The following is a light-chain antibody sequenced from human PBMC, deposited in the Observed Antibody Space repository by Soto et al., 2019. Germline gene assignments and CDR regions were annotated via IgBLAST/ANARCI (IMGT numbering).Light chain of an antibody. CDR2: DAS. CDR3: PQFNSYSRV. J-gene: IGKJ1*01. Sequence: DILMTQSPSTLSASVGDRVTITCRASQSISNWLAWYQQRPGKSPNLLIFDASKLQSGVPSRFSGSGSGTEFTLTISSLQPDGVATYYCPQFNSYSRVFGQGTKVEIK. CDR1: QSISNW. V-gene: IGKV1-5*01.